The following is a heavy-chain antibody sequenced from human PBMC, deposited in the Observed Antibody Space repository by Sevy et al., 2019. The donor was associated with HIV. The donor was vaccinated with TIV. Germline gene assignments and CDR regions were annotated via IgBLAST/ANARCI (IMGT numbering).Heavy chain of an antibody. V-gene: IGHV3-33*01. Sequence: GGSLRLSCAASSFTFSNYGMHWVRQAPGKGLEWVAVIWYDGSNKYYADSWKGRFTVSRDNSKNTLYLQMNSLRGEDTAVYYCARDMMGATTDGFFDYWGQGTLVTVSS. J-gene: IGHJ4*02. D-gene: IGHD1-26*01. CDR2: IWYDGSNK. CDR1: SFTFSNYG. CDR3: ARDMMGATTDGFFDY.